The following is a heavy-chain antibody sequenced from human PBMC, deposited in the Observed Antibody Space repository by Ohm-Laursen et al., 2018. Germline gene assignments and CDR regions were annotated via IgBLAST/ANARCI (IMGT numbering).Heavy chain of an antibody. CDR2: VIPIFGTA. D-gene: IGHD2-2*01. V-gene: IGHV1-69*13. J-gene: IGHJ4*02. Sequence: SVKVSCKASGGTFSSYAISWVRQAPGQGLEWMGGVIPIFGTANYAQKFQGRVTITADGSTSTAYMELSSLRSEDTAVYYCARDGGYYCSSTSCYPGYFDYWGQGTLVTVSS. CDR3: ARDGGYYCSSTSCYPGYFDY. CDR1: GGTFSSYA.